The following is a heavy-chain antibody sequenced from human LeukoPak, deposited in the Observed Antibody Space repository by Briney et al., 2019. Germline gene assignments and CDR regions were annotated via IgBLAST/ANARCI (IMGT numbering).Heavy chain of an antibody. V-gene: IGHV1-69*04. D-gene: IGHD4-17*01. CDR1: GGTFSSYA. CDR3: ARDPHYGDYIDY. CDR2: IIPILGIA. J-gene: IGHJ4*02. Sequence: GSSVKVSCKASGGTFSSYAINWVRQAPGQGLEWMGRIIPILGIANYAQKFQGRVTITADKSTSTAYMELSSLRSEDTAVYYCARDPHYGDYIDYWGQGTLVTVSS.